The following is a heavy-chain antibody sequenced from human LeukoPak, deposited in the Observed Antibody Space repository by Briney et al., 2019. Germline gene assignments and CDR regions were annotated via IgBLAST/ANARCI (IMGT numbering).Heavy chain of an antibody. V-gene: IGHV1-18*04. CDR1: GYTFTSYY. CDR3: ARGGVLRYFDWLLTGMDV. Sequence: ASVKVSCKASGYTFTSYYMHWVRQAPGQGLEWMGWISAYNGNTNYAQKLQGRVTMTTDTSTSTAYMELRSLRSDDTAVYYCARGGVLRYFDWLLTGMDVWGQGTTVTVSS. J-gene: IGHJ6*02. D-gene: IGHD3-9*01. CDR2: ISAYNGNT.